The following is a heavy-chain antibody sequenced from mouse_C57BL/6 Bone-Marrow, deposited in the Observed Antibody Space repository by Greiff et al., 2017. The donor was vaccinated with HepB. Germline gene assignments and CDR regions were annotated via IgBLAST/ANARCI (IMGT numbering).Heavy chain of an antibody. CDR3: ASSPLYYDYDGWYFDV. D-gene: IGHD2-4*01. J-gene: IGHJ1*03. Sequence: QVQLQQPGAELVRPGSSVKLSCKASGYTFTSYWMHWVKQRPIQGLEWIGNIDPSDSETHYNQKFKDKATLTVDKSSSTAYMQLSSLTSEDSAVYYCASSPLYYDYDGWYFDVWGTGTTVTVSS. CDR1: GYTFTSYW. V-gene: IGHV1-52*01. CDR2: IDPSDSET.